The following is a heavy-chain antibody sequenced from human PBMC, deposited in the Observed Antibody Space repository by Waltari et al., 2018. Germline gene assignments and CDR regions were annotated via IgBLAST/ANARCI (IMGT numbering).Heavy chain of an antibody. D-gene: IGHD2-21*01. J-gene: IGHJ4*02. CDR3: ARLGGAL. CDR1: GCNVSEEF. Sequence: EVPLVESGGDLVQPGGSLRISSAAAGCNVSEEFMTWVRQAPGKGLEWVSMIYKDGTPKYADSVKGRFTISRDTSENTVHLEMNSLRAEDTAVYYCARLGGALWGQGTPVTVSS. V-gene: IGHV3-66*01. CDR2: IYKDGTP.